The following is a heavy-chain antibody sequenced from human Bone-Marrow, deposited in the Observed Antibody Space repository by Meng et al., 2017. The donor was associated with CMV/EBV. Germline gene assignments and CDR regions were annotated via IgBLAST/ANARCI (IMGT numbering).Heavy chain of an antibody. Sequence: SETLSLTCAVYGGSFSGYYWSWIRQPPGKGLEWIGEINHSGSTNYNPSLKSRVTISVDTSKNQFSLKLSSVTAADTAVYYCARGVTIFGVVIELEETFDPWGQGTLVTVSS. CDR2: INHSGST. D-gene: IGHD3-3*01. CDR3: ARGVTIFGVVIELEETFDP. V-gene: IGHV4-34*01. J-gene: IGHJ5*02. CDR1: GGSFSGYY.